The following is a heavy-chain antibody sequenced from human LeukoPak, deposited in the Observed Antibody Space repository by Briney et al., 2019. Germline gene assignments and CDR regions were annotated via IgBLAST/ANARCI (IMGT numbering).Heavy chain of an antibody. V-gene: IGHV3-23*01. D-gene: IGHD3-22*01. CDR1: GFTFSSYA. J-gene: IGHJ2*01. CDR2: ISGSGGST. CDR3: ARSSGYYSNWYFDL. Sequence: HTGGSLRLSCAASGFTFSSYAMSWVRQAPGKGLEWVSAISGSGGSTYYADSVKGRFTISRDNSKNTLYLQMNSLRADDTAVYYCARSSGYYSNWYFDLWGRGTLVTVSS.